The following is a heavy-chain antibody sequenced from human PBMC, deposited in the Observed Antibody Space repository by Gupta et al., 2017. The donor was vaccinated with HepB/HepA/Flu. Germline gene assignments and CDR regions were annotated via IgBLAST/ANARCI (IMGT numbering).Heavy chain of an antibody. J-gene: IGHJ3*02. V-gene: IGHV3-21*01. CDR2: ISSGSAYI. CDR3: TRDPEYCGSGACYSDAFDI. CDR1: GFTFRAYT. Sequence: QLVESGGGLVKPGGSLRLSCAASGFTFRAYTMTWVRQAPGKGLEWVSAISSGSAYIYYSDSVKGRFTVSRDNAKDLVYLQMNSLRAEDTAVYYCTRDPEYCGSGACYSDAFDIWGQGTTLIVS. D-gene: IGHD2-15*01.